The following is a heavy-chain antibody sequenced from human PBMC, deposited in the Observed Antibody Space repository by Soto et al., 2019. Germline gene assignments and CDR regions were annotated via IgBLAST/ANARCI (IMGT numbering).Heavy chain of an antibody. CDR2: INTYNGMT. CDR3: AKAPRGEMATY. Sequence: QVQLVQSGGEVKKPGASVTVSCKASGYTFINYHITWVRQAPGQGLEWMAWINTYNGMTDYAQKFQGRVTMTRDTYTSTAYMELRNLGSDDTAVYFCAKAPRGEMATYWGQGTLVTVSS. V-gene: IGHV1-18*01. CDR1: GYTFINYH. D-gene: IGHD5-12*01. J-gene: IGHJ4*02.